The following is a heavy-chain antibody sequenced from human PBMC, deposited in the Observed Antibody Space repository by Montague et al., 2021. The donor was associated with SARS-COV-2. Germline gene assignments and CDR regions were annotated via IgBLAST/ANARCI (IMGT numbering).Heavy chain of an antibody. D-gene: IGHD5-12*01. CDR2: IWYDGSNK. CDR1: GFTFSSYG. Sequence: SLRLSCAASGFTFSSYGMYWVRQAPGKGLEWVAVIWYDGSNKYYADSVKGRFTISRDNSKNTLYLQMNSLRAEDTAVYYCARNDIVAKIRVVVDYWGQGTLVTVSS. CDR3: ARNDIVAKIRVVVDY. J-gene: IGHJ4*02. V-gene: IGHV3-33*01.